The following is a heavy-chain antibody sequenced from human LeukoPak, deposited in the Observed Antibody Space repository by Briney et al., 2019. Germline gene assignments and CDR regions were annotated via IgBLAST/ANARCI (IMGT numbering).Heavy chain of an antibody. CDR3: IRGGPSTWS. D-gene: IGHD2-15*01. V-gene: IGHV3-74*03. Sequence: GGSLRLFCAASGFTFKLYWMHWARQVPGKARVRVSRIYDDGRDTMYADSVKGRFTISRDYVTNMVLLQMNSLRPEDTAIYYCIRGGPSTWSWGQGTLVTVSS. CDR1: GFTFKLYW. CDR2: IYDDGRDT. J-gene: IGHJ5*02.